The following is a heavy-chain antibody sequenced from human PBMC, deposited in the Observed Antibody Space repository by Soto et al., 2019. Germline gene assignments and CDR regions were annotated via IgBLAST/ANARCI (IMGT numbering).Heavy chain of an antibody. Sequence: QVQLVQSGAEVKKPGSSVKVSCKASGGTFSSYAISWVRQAPGQGLEWMGGIIPIFGTANYAQKFQGRVTITADESTSTAYMVLSSLRSEETAVYYCARYRYRSSWTWAYDYGMDVWGQGTTVTVSS. CDR2: IIPIFGTA. V-gene: IGHV1-69*12. CDR1: GGTFSSYA. CDR3: ARYRYRSSWTWAYDYGMDV. D-gene: IGHD6-13*01. J-gene: IGHJ6*02.